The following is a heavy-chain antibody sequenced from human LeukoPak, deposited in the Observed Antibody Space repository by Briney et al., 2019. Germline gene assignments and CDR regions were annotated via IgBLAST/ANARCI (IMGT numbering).Heavy chain of an antibody. Sequence: GGSLRLSCAASGFTFSSYWMSWVRQAPGKGLEWVANIKQDGSEKYYVDSVKGRFTISRDNSKNTLYLQMNSLRAEDTAVYYCAKDDVWGSYRMNAFDIWGQGTMVTVSS. CDR1: GFTFSSYW. J-gene: IGHJ3*02. CDR3: AKDDVWGSYRMNAFDI. V-gene: IGHV3-7*03. D-gene: IGHD3-16*02. CDR2: IKQDGSEK.